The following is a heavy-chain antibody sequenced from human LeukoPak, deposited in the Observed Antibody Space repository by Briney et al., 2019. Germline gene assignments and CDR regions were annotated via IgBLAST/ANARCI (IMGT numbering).Heavy chain of an antibody. Sequence: PGRSLRLSCAASGFNFSSYAMHWVRQAPGKGREWVGVTSYDRSNKNYADSVQGLFTISRDTSKNTLSLQMNSLRAEDMAVYYCARDMSRESMVRGRWYFDYWGQGTLVTVSS. J-gene: IGHJ4*02. D-gene: IGHD3-10*01. CDR1: GFNFSSYA. V-gene: IGHV3-30-3*01. CDR3: ARDMSRESMVRGRWYFDY. CDR2: TSYDRSNK.